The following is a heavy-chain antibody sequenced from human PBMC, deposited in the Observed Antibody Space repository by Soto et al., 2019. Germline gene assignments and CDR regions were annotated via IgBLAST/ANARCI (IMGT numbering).Heavy chain of an antibody. CDR3: ATIWFGELLQPSDYYALDV. J-gene: IGHJ6*02. Sequence: GASVKVSCKVSGYTLTELSIHWVRQAPGKGLEWMGGFDPEGGETIYAQKFQGRVTMTEDTSTDTPYMELSSLRSEDTAVYYCATIWFGELLQPSDYYALDVWGQGTTVTVSS. CDR1: GYTLTELS. D-gene: IGHD3-10*01. V-gene: IGHV1-24*01. CDR2: FDPEGGET.